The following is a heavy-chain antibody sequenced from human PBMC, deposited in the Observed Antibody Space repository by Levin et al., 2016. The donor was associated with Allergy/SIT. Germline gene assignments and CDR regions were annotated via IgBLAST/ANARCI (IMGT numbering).Heavy chain of an antibody. CDR1: GYTFSSYG. CDR2: ISTYDGNT. Sequence: ASVKVSCKASGYTFSSYGISWVRQAPGQGLEWMGWISTYDGNTNYEQSFQGRVTMTTDTSTRTAYMELRSLRSDDTAVYYCARGQAYWYFDLWGRGTLVTVSS. J-gene: IGHJ2*01. V-gene: IGHV1-18*01. CDR3: ARGQAYWYFDL.